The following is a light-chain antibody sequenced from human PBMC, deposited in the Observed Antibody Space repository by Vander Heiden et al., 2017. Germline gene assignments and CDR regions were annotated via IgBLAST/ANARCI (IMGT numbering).Light chain of an antibody. CDR2: WAS. J-gene: IGKJ5*01. V-gene: IGKV4-1*01. CDR1: QSLLFSSNNKNY. Sequence: DIVVTQSPDSLGVSLGERATISCKSSQSLLFSSNNKNYLTWYQQKPGQPPKLLIYWASTRESGVPDRFSGSGSGTDFTLTIDNLQAEDVAVYFCHQYYNTPPTFGQGTQLEIK. CDR3: HQYYNTPPT.